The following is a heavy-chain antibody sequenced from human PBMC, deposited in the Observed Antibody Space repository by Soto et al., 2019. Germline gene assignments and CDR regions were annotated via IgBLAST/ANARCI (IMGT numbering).Heavy chain of an antibody. CDR2: IIPIFGTA. CDR1: GGTFSSYA. Sequence: ASVKVSCKASGGTFSSYAISWVRQAPGQGLEWMGGIIPIFGTANYAQKFQGRVTITADESTSTAYMELSSLRSEDTAVYYCASGDYGDYVRYYYGMDVWGQGTTVTVSS. CDR3: ASGDYGDYVRYYYGMDV. D-gene: IGHD4-17*01. V-gene: IGHV1-69*13. J-gene: IGHJ6*02.